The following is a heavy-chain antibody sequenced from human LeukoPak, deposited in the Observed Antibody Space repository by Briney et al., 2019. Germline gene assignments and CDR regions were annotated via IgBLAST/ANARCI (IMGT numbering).Heavy chain of an antibody. Sequence: GGSLRLSCAASGFTFRNYAMSWVRQAPGKGLEWVSAISGSGGSTYYADSVKGRFTISRDNSKNTLYLQMNSLRAEDTAVYYCVTPGIAAAGTFVWDYWGQGTLVTVSS. CDR2: ISGSGGST. D-gene: IGHD6-13*01. CDR3: VTPGIAAAGTFVWDY. V-gene: IGHV3-23*01. J-gene: IGHJ4*02. CDR1: GFTFRNYA.